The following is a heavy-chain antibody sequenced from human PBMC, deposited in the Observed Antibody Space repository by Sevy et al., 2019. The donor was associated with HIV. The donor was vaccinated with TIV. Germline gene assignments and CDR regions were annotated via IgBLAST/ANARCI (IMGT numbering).Heavy chain of an antibody. V-gene: IGHV3-30*14. CDR1: GFSFSRYA. J-gene: IGHJ4*02. CDR2: LSYDGSNK. D-gene: IGHD3-3*01. Sequence: GGSLRLSCAASGFSFSRYAIHWVRQAPGKGLEWVAGLSYDGSNKHYADSVRGRFTISRDNSKNTLYRQMNSLRAEDTAVYYCARDGPYNTYDLWGYYFDYWGQGTLVTVSS. CDR3: ARDGPYNTYDLWGYYFDY.